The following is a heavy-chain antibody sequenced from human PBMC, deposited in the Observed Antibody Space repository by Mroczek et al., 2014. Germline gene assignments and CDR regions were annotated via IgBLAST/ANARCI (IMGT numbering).Heavy chain of an antibody. J-gene: IGHJ4*02. CDR3: AHLRTAQAAADFDY. V-gene: IGHV2-5*01. CDR1: GFSLSTSGVG. D-gene: IGHD6-25*01. Sequence: ESGPTLVKPTQTLTLTCTFSGFSLSTSGVGVGWIRQPPGKALEWLALIYWNDDKRYSPSLKSRLTITKDTSKNQVVLTMTNMDPVDTATYYCAHLRTAQAAADFDYWGQGTLVTVSS. CDR2: IYWNDDK.